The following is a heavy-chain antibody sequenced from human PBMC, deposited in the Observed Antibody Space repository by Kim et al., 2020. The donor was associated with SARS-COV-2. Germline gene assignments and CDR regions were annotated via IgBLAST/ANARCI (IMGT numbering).Heavy chain of an antibody. CDR3: ARDTSNYDSMGEFDY. V-gene: IGHV3-11*01. Sequence: DAVKGRFTISRDNAKNSQDLQKNSLRAEDTAVYYCARDTSNYDSMGEFDYWGQGTLVTVSS. D-gene: IGHD4-4*01. J-gene: IGHJ4*02.